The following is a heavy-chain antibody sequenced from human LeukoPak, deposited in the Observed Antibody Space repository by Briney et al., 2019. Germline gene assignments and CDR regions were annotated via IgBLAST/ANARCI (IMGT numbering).Heavy chain of an antibody. CDR3: ARDTWGYFDL. V-gene: IGHV3-66*01. CDR1: GLTVSSTY. D-gene: IGHD7-27*01. J-gene: IGHJ2*01. CDR2: IYSGGDT. Sequence: AGGSLRLSCAASGLTVSSTYMTWVRQAPGKGLEWVSVIYSGGDTYYADSVKGRFTISRDNSKNTLYLQMNSLRAEDTAVYYCARDTWGYFDLWGRGTQVTVSS.